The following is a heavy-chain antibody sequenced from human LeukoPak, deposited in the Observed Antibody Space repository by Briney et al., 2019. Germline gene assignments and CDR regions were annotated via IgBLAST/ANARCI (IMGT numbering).Heavy chain of an antibody. V-gene: IGHV1-69*05. J-gene: IGHJ4*02. CDR1: GGTFSSYA. D-gene: IGHD6-19*01. CDR3: ARNLKEVADPFDY. Sequence: ASVKVSCKASGGTFSSYAISWVRQAPGQGLEWMGRIIPIFGTANYAQKFQGRVTMTRDTSTSTVYMELSSLRSEDTAVYYCARNLKEVADPFDYWGQGTLVTVSS. CDR2: IIPIFGTA.